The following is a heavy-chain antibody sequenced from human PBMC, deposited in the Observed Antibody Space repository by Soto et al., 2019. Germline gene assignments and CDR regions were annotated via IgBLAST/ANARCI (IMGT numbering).Heavy chain of an antibody. J-gene: IGHJ3*02. CDR3: TTDFVLVYDILTGYPTQGAFDI. CDR1: GFTFSNAW. CDR2: IKSKTDGGTT. V-gene: IGHV3-15*01. Sequence: PGGSLRLSCAASGFTFSNAWMSWVRQAPGEGLEWVGRIKSKTDGGTTDYAAPVKGRFTISRDDSKNTLYLQMNSLKTEDTAVYYCTTDFVLVYDILTGYPTQGAFDIWGQGTMVTVSS. D-gene: IGHD3-9*01.